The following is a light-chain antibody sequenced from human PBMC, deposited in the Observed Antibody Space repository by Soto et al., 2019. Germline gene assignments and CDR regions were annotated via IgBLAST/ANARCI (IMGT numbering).Light chain of an antibody. CDR3: QEYSKWPLLT. CDR2: AAS. V-gene: IGKV3-15*01. J-gene: IGKJ3*01. Sequence: EIVVTQSPGILSVSPGDRATLSCRASQSVGRNLAWYQQKPGQAPTLLIYAASTRATGLPARFSGSGSGTDFTITISSLQSEDFAVYYCQEYSKWPLLTFGPGTRVD. CDR1: QSVGRN.